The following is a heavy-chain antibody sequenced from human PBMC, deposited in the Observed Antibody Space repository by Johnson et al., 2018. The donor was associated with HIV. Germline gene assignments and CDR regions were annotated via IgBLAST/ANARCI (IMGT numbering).Heavy chain of an antibody. CDR1: GFSVSNNY. CDR3: ARDRGAARDAFDI. V-gene: IGHV3-53*01. Sequence: VQLVESGGGLLQPGGSLRLSCGASGFSVSNNYMNWVRQAPGQGLDWVPVIYSGGSTYYADSVKGRFTISRDTAKNTLYLQMNSLRAEDTAVYYCARDRGAARDAFDIWGQGTMVTVSS. J-gene: IGHJ3*02. D-gene: IGHD6-6*01. CDR2: IYSGGST.